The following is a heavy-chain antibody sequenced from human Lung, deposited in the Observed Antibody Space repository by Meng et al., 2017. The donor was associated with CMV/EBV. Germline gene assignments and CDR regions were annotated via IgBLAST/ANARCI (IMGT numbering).Heavy chain of an antibody. V-gene: IGHV1-18*01. Sequence: ASVKVSCKASGYTFTSHGISWVRQAPGQGLEWMGWISAYNGNTNYAQKLQGRDTMTTDTSTSTDYMELRSLRSDDTAVYYCARDLNWFDPWGQGTLVTVSS. J-gene: IGHJ5*02. CDR3: ARDLNWFDP. CDR1: GYTFTSHG. CDR2: ISAYNGNT.